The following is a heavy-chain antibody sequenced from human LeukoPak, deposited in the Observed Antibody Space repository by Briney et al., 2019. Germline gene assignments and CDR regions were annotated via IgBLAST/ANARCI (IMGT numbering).Heavy chain of an antibody. CDR3: AKEYYDFWSGYYAGFDY. J-gene: IGHJ4*02. CDR2: ISGSGGST. CDR1: GFTFSSYG. Sequence: PGGSLRLSCAASGFTFSSYGMHWVRQAPGKGLEWVSAISGSGGSTYYADSVKGRFTISRDNSKNTLYLQMNSLRAEETAVYYCAKEYYDFWSGYYAGFDYWGQGTLVTVSS. V-gene: IGHV3-23*01. D-gene: IGHD3-3*01.